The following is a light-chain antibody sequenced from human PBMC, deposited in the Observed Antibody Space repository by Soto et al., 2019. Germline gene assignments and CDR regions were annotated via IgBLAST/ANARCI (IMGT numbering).Light chain of an antibody. CDR3: CSYAGSSTVV. J-gene: IGLJ2*01. CDR1: SSDVGSYNL. Sequence: QSALTQHASVSGSPGQSITISCTGTSSDVGSYNLVSWYQQHPGKAPKLMIYEGSKRPSGVSNRFSGSKSGNTASLTISGLQAEDEADYYCCSYAGSSTVVFGVGTKLTVL. V-gene: IGLV2-23*01. CDR2: EGS.